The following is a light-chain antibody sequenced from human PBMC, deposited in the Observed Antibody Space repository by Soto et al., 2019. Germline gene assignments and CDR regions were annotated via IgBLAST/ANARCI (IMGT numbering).Light chain of an antibody. CDR1: QSISNW. Sequence: DIQMTQSPSTLSASVGDTVTITCRASQSISNWLAWYQQKPGQAPKLLIHKASTLESGVPSRFSGSGSATEFTLTISSLQPDDFATLYCQQYDRFPYTFGPGTKLEIK. CDR3: QQYDRFPYT. J-gene: IGKJ2*01. CDR2: KAS. V-gene: IGKV1-5*03.